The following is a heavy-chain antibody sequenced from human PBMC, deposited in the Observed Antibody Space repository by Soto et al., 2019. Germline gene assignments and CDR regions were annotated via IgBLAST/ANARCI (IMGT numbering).Heavy chain of an antibody. J-gene: IGHJ4*02. CDR2: INPNSGGT. Sequence: ASVKVSCKASGYTFTGYYMHWVRQAPGQGLEWMGWINPNSGGTNYAQKFQGRVTMTRDTSISTAYMELSRLRSDDTAVYYCARGEGYYDSSGPFDYWGQGTLVTV. CDR3: ARGEGYYDSSGPFDY. V-gene: IGHV1-2*02. CDR1: GYTFTGYY. D-gene: IGHD3-22*01.